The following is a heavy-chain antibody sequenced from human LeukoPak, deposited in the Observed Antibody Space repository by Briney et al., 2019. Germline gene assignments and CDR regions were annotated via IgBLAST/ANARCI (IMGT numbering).Heavy chain of an antibody. J-gene: IGHJ5*02. V-gene: IGHV4-39*01. D-gene: IGHD2-2*01. CDR3: ARHLWRTSTSPCFGP. Sequence: SETLSLTCTVSGDSISSRSYYWGWIRQPPGKGLEWIGRVSYSGSTYYNPSLKSRVTISVDTSKTQFSLKLSSVTAAHTAVYYCARHLWRTSTSPCFGPWGQGTLVTVSS. CDR1: GDSISSRSYY. CDR2: VSYSGST.